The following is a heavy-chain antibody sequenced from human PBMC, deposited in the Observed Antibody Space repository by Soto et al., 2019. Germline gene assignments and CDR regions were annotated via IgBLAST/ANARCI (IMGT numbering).Heavy chain of an antibody. J-gene: IGHJ6*02. V-gene: IGHV3-30*18. CDR2: ISYDGSNK. CDR3: AKGLWVRWLQRNPYYYGMDV. Sequence: GGSLRLSCAASGFTFSSYGMHWVRQAPGKGLEWVAVISYDGSNKYYADSVKGRFTISRDNSKNTLYLQMNSLRAEDTAVYYCAKGLWVRWLQRNPYYYGMDVWGQGTTVTVSS. CDR1: GFTFSSYG. D-gene: IGHD5-12*01.